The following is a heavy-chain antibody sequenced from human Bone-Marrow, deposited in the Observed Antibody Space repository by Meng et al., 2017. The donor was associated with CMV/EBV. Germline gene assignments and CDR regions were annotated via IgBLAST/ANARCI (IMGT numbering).Heavy chain of an antibody. CDR2: ITATGVNT. CDR1: GFAFSSYA. CDR3: TKNLGDDYNPIDC. D-gene: IGHD5-24*01. J-gene: IGHJ4*02. V-gene: IGHV3-23*01. Sequence: AASGFAFSSYALNWVRQAPGKGLEWVYAITATGVNTYYAGSVKGRFTISRDSSKNTLYLQMNSLRAEDTAVYYCTKNLGDDYNPIDCWGQGTLVTVSS.